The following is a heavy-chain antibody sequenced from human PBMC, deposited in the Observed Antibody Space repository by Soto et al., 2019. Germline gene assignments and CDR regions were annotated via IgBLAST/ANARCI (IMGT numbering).Heavy chain of an antibody. D-gene: IGHD5-12*01. Sequence: QVQLEQWGAGLLKPSETLSLTCAVYGGSFSGYYWSWIRQPPGKGLEWIGEINHSGSTNYNPSLKRRVPLSGDPSKNQFSLNLCSVTAADTAVYYCARGRWLRQSFDYWGQGTLVTVSS. CDR1: GGSFSGYY. J-gene: IGHJ4*02. CDR3: ARGRWLRQSFDY. CDR2: INHSGST. V-gene: IGHV4-34*02.